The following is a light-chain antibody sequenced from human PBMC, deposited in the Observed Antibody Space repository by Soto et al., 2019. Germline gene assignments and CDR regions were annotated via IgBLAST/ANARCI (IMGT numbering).Light chain of an antibody. CDR2: RNN. CDR3: AAWDYSLSVLV. V-gene: IGLV1-47*01. J-gene: IGLJ2*01. CDR1: KSNIGRDN. Sequence: QSVLPQPPSASGATGQRVTISCFGSKSNIGRDNVYWYQHLPGTAPKLLIYRNNQRPSGVPDRFSGFKSGTSASLAISGLRSEDESDYYCAAWDYSLSVLVFGVGTKLTV.